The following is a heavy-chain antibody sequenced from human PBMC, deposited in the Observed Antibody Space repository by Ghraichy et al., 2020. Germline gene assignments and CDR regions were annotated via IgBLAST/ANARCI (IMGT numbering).Heavy chain of an antibody. Sequence: GGSLRLSCVVSGFTFNNYWMSWVRQAPGKGLEWVANINQDGSEKYYLDSVRGRFTVSRDNAKNSMYLQMNSLRAEDTALYYCARNYGGDSGYWGQGTLVTVSS. CDR3: ARNYGGDSGY. V-gene: IGHV3-7*01. D-gene: IGHD4-23*01. CDR1: GFTFNNYW. J-gene: IGHJ4*02. CDR2: INQDGSEK.